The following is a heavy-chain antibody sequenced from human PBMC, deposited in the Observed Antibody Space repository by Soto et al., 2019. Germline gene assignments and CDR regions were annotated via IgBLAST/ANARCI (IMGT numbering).Heavy chain of an antibody. CDR2: ISYDGSIE. J-gene: IGHJ4*02. CDR3: GRDWVWFGAHPIDN. CDR1: GFTFSNYG. Sequence: QVQVGESGGGVVQPGRSLSLSCAASGFTFSNYGMHWVRQAPGKGLDWVAVISYDGSIEYYSESVKGRFTMSRDNSENTVYLQMNSLRTEDTAVYFCGRDWVWFGAHPIDNWGQGTLVTVSS. D-gene: IGHD3-10*01. V-gene: IGHV3-30*03.